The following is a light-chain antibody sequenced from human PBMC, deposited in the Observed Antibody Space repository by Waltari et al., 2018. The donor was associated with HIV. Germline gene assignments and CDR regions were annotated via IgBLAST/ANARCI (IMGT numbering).Light chain of an antibody. Sequence: AVTQPASVSGLPGQSTTISCTGDDSDFGLYNFVSWYQQHSGKPPKLILYDVDSRASGVSDRVSGSMSDNTASLTISGLRAEDEAHYYCASFTGDNTVMFGGGTEVTVL. CDR1: DSDFGLYNF. CDR3: ASFTGDNTVM. V-gene: IGLV2-14*03. J-gene: IGLJ3*02. CDR2: DVD.